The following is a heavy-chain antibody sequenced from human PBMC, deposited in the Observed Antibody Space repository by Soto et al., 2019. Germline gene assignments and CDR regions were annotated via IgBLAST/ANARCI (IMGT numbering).Heavy chain of an antibody. D-gene: IGHD2-15*01. CDR3: AREWGDCGDGNCYLSFFDY. CDR2: ISNNGRT. Sequence: SETLSLTCTVSGDSINSDYYYWSWIRQPPGKGLEWIGYISNNGRTNYSPSLKSRITISIDTAKNKFSLRLRSVTAADTAAYYYAREWGDCGDGNCYLSFFDYWGLGSLVTVSS. V-gene: IGHV4-30-4*01. J-gene: IGHJ4*02. CDR1: GDSINSDYYY.